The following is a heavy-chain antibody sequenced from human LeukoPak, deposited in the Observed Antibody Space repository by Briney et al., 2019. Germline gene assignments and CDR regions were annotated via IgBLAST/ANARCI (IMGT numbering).Heavy chain of an antibody. CDR1: GGSISSGGYS. CDR2: IYYSGST. J-gene: IGHJ3*02. D-gene: IGHD1-26*01. V-gene: IGHV4-31*03. Sequence: PSETLSLTCTVSGGSISSGGYSWSWIRQHPGKGLEWIGYIYYSGSTYYNPPLKSRVTISVDTSKNQFSLKLSSVTAADTAVYYCARALSGSPTLIWGQGTMVTVSS. CDR3: ARALSGSPTLI.